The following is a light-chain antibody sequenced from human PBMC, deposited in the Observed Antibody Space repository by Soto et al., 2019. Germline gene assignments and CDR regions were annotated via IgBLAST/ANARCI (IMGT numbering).Light chain of an antibody. CDR2: DAS. V-gene: IGKV1-5*01. Sequence: DIRMTQSPSTLSASVGDRVTITCRASQSISSWLAWYQQKPGKAPKLLIYDASNLEGGVPSRFSGSRSGTEFPLTISSLQPDDFATYYCQQYNGYPFTFGQGTKLEIK. CDR3: QQYNGYPFT. J-gene: IGKJ2*01. CDR1: QSISSW.